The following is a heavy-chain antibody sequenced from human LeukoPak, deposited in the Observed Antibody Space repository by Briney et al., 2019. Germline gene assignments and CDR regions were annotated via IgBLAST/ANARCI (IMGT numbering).Heavy chain of an antibody. CDR2: INPNSGGT. CDR1: GGTFSSYA. J-gene: IGHJ6*03. D-gene: IGHD6-13*01. Sequence: ASVKLSCKASGGTFSSYAISWVRQAPGQGLEWMGWINPNSGGTTYAQKFQGRVTMTRDTSISTAYMELSRLRSDDTAVYDCARAVVAAAGPLPHYYYYYMDVWGKGTTVTVSS. CDR3: ARAVVAAAGPLPHYYYYYMDV. V-gene: IGHV1-2*02.